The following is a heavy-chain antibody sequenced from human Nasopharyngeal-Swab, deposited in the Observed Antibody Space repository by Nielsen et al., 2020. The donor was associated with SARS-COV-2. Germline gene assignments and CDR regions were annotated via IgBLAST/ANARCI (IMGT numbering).Heavy chain of an antibody. CDR2: ISSSSSYI. CDR3: ARDRFTMVRGAFDP. CDR1: GFTFSSYS. D-gene: IGHD3-10*01. Sequence: GGSLRLSCAVSGFTFSSYSRNWVRQAPGKGLEWVSSISSSSSYIYYADSVKGRFTISRDNAKNSLYLQMNSLRAEDTAVYYCARDRFTMVRGAFDPWGQGTLVTVSS. V-gene: IGHV3-21*01. J-gene: IGHJ5*02.